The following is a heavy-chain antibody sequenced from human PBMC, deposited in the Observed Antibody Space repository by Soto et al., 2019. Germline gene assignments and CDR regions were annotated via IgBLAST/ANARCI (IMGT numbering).Heavy chain of an antibody. CDR2: IIPMLDIT. CDR1: GGSFSTYS. CDR3: AQDVGD. Sequence: QLQLVQSGTEMKKRGSSVKVSCKASGGSFSTYSITWVRQAPGQGPEWMGRIIPMLDITDYAQKFQGRVTITADKSTSTAYMELIRLTSEDTAVYYCAQDVGDLGQGTLVTVSS. D-gene: IGHD1-26*01. J-gene: IGHJ1*01. V-gene: IGHV1-69*04.